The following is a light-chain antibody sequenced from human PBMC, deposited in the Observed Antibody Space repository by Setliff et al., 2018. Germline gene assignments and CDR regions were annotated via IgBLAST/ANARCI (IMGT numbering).Light chain of an antibody. CDR3: LLYYGAAAV. CDR2: STT. V-gene: IGLV7-43*01. J-gene: IGLJ2*01. CDR1: TGTVSRSNY. Sequence: VVTQEPSVTVSPGGTVTLTCTSSTGTVSRSNYANWFQQKPGLPPRAVIYSTTDKHSWTPARFSGSLLGGKAALTLSGAQPEDEAEYYCLLYYGAAAVFGGGTKVTVL.